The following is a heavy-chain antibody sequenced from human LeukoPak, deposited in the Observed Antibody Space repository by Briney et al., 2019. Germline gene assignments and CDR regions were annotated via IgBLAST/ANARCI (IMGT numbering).Heavy chain of an antibody. CDR2: ISAYNGNT. J-gene: IGHJ5*02. CDR3: AREVEGNWFDP. CDR1: GYTFTGYY. V-gene: IGHV1-18*04. Sequence: ASVKVSCKASGYTFTGYYMHWVRQAPGQGLEWRGWISAYNGNTNDAQKLQGRVTMTTDTSTSTASMELRRLRSDATAVYSCAREVEGNWFDPWGQGTLVTVSS.